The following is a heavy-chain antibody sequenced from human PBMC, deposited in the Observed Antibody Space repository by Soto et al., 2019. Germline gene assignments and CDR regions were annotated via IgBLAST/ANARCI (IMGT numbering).Heavy chain of an antibody. V-gene: IGHV4-31*03. D-gene: IGHD3-22*01. J-gene: IGHJ4*02. CDR2: IYYSGTT. CDR1: GGSISSGGFY. Sequence: SETLSLTCTVSGGSISSGGFYWSWIRQHPGKGLEWIGYIYYSGTTYYSPSLKSRITMSVDTSKNQFSLKLSSVTAADTAVYYCASLPNSYDSSGYRSPVWGRGTLVTVS. CDR3: ASLPNSYDSSGYRSPV.